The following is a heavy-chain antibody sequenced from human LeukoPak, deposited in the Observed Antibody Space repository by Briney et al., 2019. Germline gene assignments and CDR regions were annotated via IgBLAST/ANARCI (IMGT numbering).Heavy chain of an antibody. CDR2: ISSSSSYI. Sequence: PGGSLRLSCAASGCTFSSYSMNWVRKAPGTGLEWVSSISSSSSYIYYSGSVKGRFTISRDNAKNSLYLQMNSLRAEDTAVYYCARAHSSSLAWFDPWGQGTLVTVSS. V-gene: IGHV3-21*01. J-gene: IGHJ5*02. CDR3: ARAHSSSLAWFDP. CDR1: GCTFSSYS. D-gene: IGHD6-13*01.